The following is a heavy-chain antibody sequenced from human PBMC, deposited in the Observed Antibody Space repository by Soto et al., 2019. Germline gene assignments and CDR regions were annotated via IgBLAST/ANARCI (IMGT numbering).Heavy chain of an antibody. CDR3: AKDLKGIAAAGTIRDY. CDR2: ISANGQGI. Sequence: GGSLRLSCAASGFTFNNYAISWVRQAPGKGLEWVSAISANGQGIYYADSVKGRFIISRDSSKNTVFLHMDSLTAEDTAVYYCAKDLKGIAAAGTIRDYWGQGTLVTVSS. V-gene: IGHV3-23*01. CDR1: GFTFNNYA. D-gene: IGHD6-13*01. J-gene: IGHJ4*02.